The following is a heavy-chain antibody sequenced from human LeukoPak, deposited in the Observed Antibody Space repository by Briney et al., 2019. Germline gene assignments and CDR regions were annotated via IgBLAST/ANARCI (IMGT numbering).Heavy chain of an antibody. CDR1: GVSISRREW. CDR2: IHRDGRT. CDR3: GKTDIYFNPIYY. D-gene: IGHD3-9*01. V-gene: IGHV4-4*02. Sequence: SETLSLTCAVSGVSISRREWCIWVRQPPGQGLEWIGEIHRDGRTRYNPSLQTRVTMSIDYSKNQISLEVTSVTAADTAIYYCGKTDIYFNPIYYWGRGSLVTVSS. J-gene: IGHJ4*02.